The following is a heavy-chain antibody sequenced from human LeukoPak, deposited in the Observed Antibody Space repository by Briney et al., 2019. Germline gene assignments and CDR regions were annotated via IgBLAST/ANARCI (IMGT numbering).Heavy chain of an antibody. CDR2: TYYRSKWYN. CDR1: GDSVSSNTPA. Sequence: SQTLSLTCAISGDSVSSNTPAWNWIRQSPSRGLEWLGRTYYRSKWYNDYAVSVRSRITINPDTAKNQFSLQLNSVTPEDTAVYYCARQQRGAFDYWGQGALVTVSS. V-gene: IGHV6-1*01. CDR3: ARQQRGAFDY. J-gene: IGHJ4*02. D-gene: IGHD6-13*01.